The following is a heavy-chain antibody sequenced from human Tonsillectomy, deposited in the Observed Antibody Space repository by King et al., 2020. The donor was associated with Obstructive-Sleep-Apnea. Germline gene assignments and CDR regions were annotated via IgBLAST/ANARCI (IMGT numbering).Heavy chain of an antibody. D-gene: IGHD2-21*01. Sequence: VQLVESGGGLVQPGGSLRLSCAASGFTFSAYSMNWVRQAPGKGLEWLSYISRSSDSIFYADSVKGRFTVSRDNAKNSLYLQMNSMGAEDAAVYYCAREDCYGNTDAERGDFWGQGTPVTVPS. CDR3: AREDCYGNTDAERGDF. J-gene: IGHJ4*02. CDR2: ISRSSDSI. V-gene: IGHV3-48*04. CDR1: GFTFSAYS.